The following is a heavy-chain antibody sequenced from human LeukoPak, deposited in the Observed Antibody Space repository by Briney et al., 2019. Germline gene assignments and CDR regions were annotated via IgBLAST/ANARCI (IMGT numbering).Heavy chain of an antibody. J-gene: IGHJ4*02. V-gene: IGHV3-21*01. D-gene: IGHD3-9*01. Sequence: GGSLRLSFAASGFTFNTFNMNGFRQAPGKGLDWVSSITSGGDYIYYADSVKGRFTTSRDNAKNSLSLQLNSLRVEDTAVYYCARGHYDVLAASYKWTPDYWGQGTLVTVSS. CDR2: ITSGGDYI. CDR1: GFTFNTFN. CDR3: ARGHYDVLAASYKWTPDY.